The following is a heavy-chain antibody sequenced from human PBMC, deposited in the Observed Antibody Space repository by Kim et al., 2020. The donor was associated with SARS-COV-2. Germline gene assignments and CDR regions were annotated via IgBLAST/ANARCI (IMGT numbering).Heavy chain of an antibody. V-gene: IGHV3-30*04. CDR2: ISYDGSNK. D-gene: IGHD6-19*01. Sequence: GGSLRLSCAASGFTFSSYAMHWVRQAPGKGLEWVAVISYDGSNKYYADSVKGRFTISRDNSKNTLYLQMNSLRAEDTAVYYCAREGGDYSSGWYEHLYYGMDVWGQGTTVTVSS. CDR1: GFTFSSYA. J-gene: IGHJ6*02. CDR3: AREGGDYSSGWYEHLYYGMDV.